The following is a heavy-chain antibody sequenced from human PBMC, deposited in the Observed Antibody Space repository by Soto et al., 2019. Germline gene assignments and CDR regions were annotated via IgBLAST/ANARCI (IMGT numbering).Heavy chain of an antibody. CDR3: ARGSPRGITIFGVVITDPDYYYYMDV. V-gene: IGHV3-11*01. Sequence: GGSLRLSCAASGFTFSDYYMSWIRQAPGKGLEWVSYISSSGSTIYYADSVKGRFTISRDNAKNSLYLQMNSLRAEDTAVYYCARGSPRGITIFGVVITDPDYYYYMDVWGKGTTVTVSS. CDR2: ISSSGSTI. D-gene: IGHD3-3*01. CDR1: GFTFSDYY. J-gene: IGHJ6*03.